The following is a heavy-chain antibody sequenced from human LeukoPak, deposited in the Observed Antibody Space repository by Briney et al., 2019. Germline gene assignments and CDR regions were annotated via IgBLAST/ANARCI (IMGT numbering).Heavy chain of an antibody. J-gene: IGHJ6*03. CDR2: IIPIFGTT. Sequence: SVKVSCKASGGTFSSYAISWVRQAPGQGLEWMGGIIPIFGTTNYAQKFQDRVTITADKSTSTAYMQLSSLRSEDTAVYYCARVVGLTGYSSSWYSGYYYYMDVWGKGTTVTVSS. D-gene: IGHD6-13*01. V-gene: IGHV1-69*06. CDR3: ARVVGLTGYSSSWYSGYYYYMDV. CDR1: GGTFSSYA.